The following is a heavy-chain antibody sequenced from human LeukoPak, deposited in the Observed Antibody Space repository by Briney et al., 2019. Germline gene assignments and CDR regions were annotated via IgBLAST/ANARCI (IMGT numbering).Heavy chain of an antibody. CDR2: IKADGSEK. CDR1: GFRFSTSW. V-gene: IGHV3-7*01. Sequence: PGGSLRLSCATSGFRFSTSWMSWVRQAPGKGLEWVTCIKADGSEKYYVDSVEGRFTVSRDNAKDSLYLQMNSLRAEDTAVYYCARGPVSYWGQGTLVTVSS. D-gene: IGHD4-17*01. J-gene: IGHJ4*02. CDR3: ARGPVSY.